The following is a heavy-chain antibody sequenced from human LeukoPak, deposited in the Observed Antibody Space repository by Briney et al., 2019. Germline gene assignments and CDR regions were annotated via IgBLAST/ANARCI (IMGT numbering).Heavy chain of an antibody. CDR1: GGSISSGSYY. D-gene: IGHD1-26*01. Sequence: PSETLSLTCTVSGGSISSGSYYWGWIRQPPGKGLEWIGSIYYSGSTYHNPSLKSRVTIFVGTSKNQFSLKLSSVTAADTAVYYCARQIVGATFWFDSWGQGTLVTVSS. CDR2: IYYSGST. V-gene: IGHV4-39*01. CDR3: ARQIVGATFWFDS. J-gene: IGHJ5*01.